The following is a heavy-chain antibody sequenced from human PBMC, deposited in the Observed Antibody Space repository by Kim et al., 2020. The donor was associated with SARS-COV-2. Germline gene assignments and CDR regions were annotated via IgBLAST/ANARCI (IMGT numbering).Heavy chain of an antibody. D-gene: IGHD3-10*01. CDR1: GGSISTYH. CDR3: ARHGDVFGSGWFDP. V-gene: IGHV4-59*08. CDR2: VSYSGST. Sequence: SETLSLTCTVSGGSISTYHWTWIRQPPGKGLEWIGYVSYSGSTNYNPPLKSRVTISIDTSRNQFSLKLSSVTAADTAVYYCARHGDVFGSGWFDPWGQGTLVTVSS. J-gene: IGHJ5*02.